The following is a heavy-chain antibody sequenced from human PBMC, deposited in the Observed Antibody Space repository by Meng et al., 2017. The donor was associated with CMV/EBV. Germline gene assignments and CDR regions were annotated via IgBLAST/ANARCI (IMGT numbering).Heavy chain of an antibody. Sequence: GVSLKISCAASGFTFDDYTMHWVRQAPGTGLEWVSLISWSGGSTYYADSVKGRFTISRDNSNNSLYLQMNSLRTEDTALYYCAKGRITIFGAVDYWGQGTLVTVSS. CDR1: GFTFDDYT. CDR2: ISWSGGST. V-gene: IGHV3-43*01. D-gene: IGHD3-3*01. J-gene: IGHJ4*02. CDR3: AKGRITIFGAVDY.